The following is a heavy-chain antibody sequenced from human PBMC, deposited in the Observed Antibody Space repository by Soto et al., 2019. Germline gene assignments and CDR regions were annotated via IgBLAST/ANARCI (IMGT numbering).Heavy chain of an antibody. CDR1: GYTFTSYG. J-gene: IGHJ6*02. CDR2: FSAYHGNT. D-gene: IGHD3-9*01. CDR3: ASSRYFDWGAGSYYYYGMDV. V-gene: IGHV1-18*01. Sequence: QVQLVQSGAEVKKPGASVKVSCKASGYTFTSYGISWVRQAPGQGREWMGWFSAYHGNTNYAQKLQGRVTMTTDTCTSTAYMELRSRRSDDTAVYYCASSRYFDWGAGSYYYYGMDVWGQGTTVTVSS.